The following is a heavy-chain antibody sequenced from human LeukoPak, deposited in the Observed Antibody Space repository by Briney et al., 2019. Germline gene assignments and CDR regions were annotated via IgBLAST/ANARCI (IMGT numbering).Heavy chain of an antibody. V-gene: IGHV4-39*07. CDR2: IYYSGST. Sequence: SETLSLTCTVSGGSISSSSYYWGWIRQPPGEGLEWIGSIYYSGSTYYNPSLKSRVTISVDTSKNQFSLKLSSVTAADTAVYYCASSSWPENYYYYYYYMDVWGKGTTVTVSS. J-gene: IGHJ6*03. CDR3: ASSSWPENYYYYYYYMDV. D-gene: IGHD6-13*01. CDR1: GGSISSSSYY.